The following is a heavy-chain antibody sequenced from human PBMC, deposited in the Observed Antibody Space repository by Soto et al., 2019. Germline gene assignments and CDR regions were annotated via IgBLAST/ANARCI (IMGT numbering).Heavy chain of an antibody. Sequence: QVQLVQSGAEVKKPGSSVKVSCKASGGTFSSYAISWVRQAPGQGLEWMGGIIPIFGTANYAQKFQGRVTITADESTCTADMELSSLRSEDTAVYYCAREGYYDSSPTGWFDPWGQGTLVTVSS. CDR3: AREGYYDSSPTGWFDP. CDR2: IIPIFGTA. CDR1: GGTFSSYA. J-gene: IGHJ5*02. V-gene: IGHV1-69*12. D-gene: IGHD3-22*01.